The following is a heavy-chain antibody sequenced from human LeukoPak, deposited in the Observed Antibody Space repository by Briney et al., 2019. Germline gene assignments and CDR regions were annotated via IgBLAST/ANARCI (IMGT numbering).Heavy chain of an antibody. CDR3: ARLGEPFDAFDI. CDR2: IYYSGST. V-gene: IGHV4-59*08. Sequence: SETLSLTCTVSGGSISSYYWSWIRQPPGKGLEWIGYIYYSGSTNYNPSLKSRVTISADTSKNQFSLKLSSVTAADTAVYYCARLGEPFDAFDIWGQGTMVTVSS. D-gene: IGHD3-10*01. CDR1: GGSISSYY. J-gene: IGHJ3*02.